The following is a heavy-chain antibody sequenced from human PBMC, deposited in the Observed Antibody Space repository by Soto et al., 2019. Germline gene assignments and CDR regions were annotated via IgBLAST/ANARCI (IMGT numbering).Heavy chain of an antibody. J-gene: IGHJ5*02. V-gene: IGHV1-2*04. CDR3: STGVTGNPDLFEP. CDR2: INPNSGAT. D-gene: IGHD1-20*01. CDR1: GYTFTGYF. Sequence: QVQLVQSGAEVKKPGASVKVSCKASGYTFTGYFIHWMRQAPGQGLEWMGWINPNSGATKFAQKFQGWVTMTRDTYIRTYYMELRRLRSDDTAVYYWSTGVTGNPDLFEPWGQGTLVPVSS.